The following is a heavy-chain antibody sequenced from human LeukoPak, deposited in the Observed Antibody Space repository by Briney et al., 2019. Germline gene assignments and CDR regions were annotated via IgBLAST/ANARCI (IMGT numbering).Heavy chain of an antibody. Sequence: GGPLRLSCAAPGFTFSRYAMTWVRQAPGKGLEWVSTIGGLGESTNYGDSVKGRFTISRDNSKNTLYLQMNNLRAEDTAVYYCAKDRDIILTGHGMDVWGQGTTVTVSS. CDR3: AKDRDIILTGHGMDV. CDR2: IGGLGEST. CDR1: GFTFSRYA. J-gene: IGHJ6*02. V-gene: IGHV3-23*01. D-gene: IGHD3-9*01.